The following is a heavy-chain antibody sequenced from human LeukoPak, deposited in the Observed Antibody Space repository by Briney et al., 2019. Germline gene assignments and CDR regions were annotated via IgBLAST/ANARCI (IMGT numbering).Heavy chain of an antibody. CDR2: INHSGST. Sequence: SETLSLTCTVSGGSISSYYWSWIRQPPGKGLEWIGEINHSGSTNYNPSLKSRVTISVDTSKNQFSLRLSSVTAADTAVYYCARHGGYCSGGSCYNWGDWFDPWGQGTLVTVSS. J-gene: IGHJ5*02. CDR1: GGSISSYY. CDR3: ARHGGYCSGGSCYNWGDWFDP. D-gene: IGHD2-15*01. V-gene: IGHV4-34*01.